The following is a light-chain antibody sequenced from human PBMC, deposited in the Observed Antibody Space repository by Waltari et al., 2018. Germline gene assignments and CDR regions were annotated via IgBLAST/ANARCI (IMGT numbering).Light chain of an antibody. Sequence: DIQMNQSPSTLSASVGDRVPMTCRASQSISSWLAWYQQKPGKAPKLLIYKASSLESGVPSRFSGSGSLTEFTLTISSLQPDDFATYYCQKYNSYPWTFGQGTKVEIK. V-gene: IGKV1-5*03. CDR3: QKYNSYPWT. J-gene: IGKJ1*01. CDR1: QSISSW. CDR2: KAS.